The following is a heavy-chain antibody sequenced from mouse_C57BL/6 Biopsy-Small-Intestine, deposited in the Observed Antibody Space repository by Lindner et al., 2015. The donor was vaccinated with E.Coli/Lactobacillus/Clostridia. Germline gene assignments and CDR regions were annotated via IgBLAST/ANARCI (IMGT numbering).Heavy chain of an antibody. CDR3: VRGGGPSYCDNASCFLN. CDR1: GYTFTGYY. CDR2: STLTMVA. V-gene: IGHV1-72*04. D-gene: IGHD1-3*01. Sequence: SVKVSCKASGYTFTGYYIQWVRQALDKGLSGWDGSTLTMVAQSMHRSFRGWVTMASDTSTSTAYLELSRLKSDDTAVYFCVRGGGPSYCDNASCFLNWGQGTLVTVSS. J-gene: IGHJ4*01.